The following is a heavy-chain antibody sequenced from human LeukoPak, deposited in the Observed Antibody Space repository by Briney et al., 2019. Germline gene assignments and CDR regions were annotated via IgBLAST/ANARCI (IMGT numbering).Heavy chain of an antibody. CDR3: ARDPGYYDTSGYPAYFDY. J-gene: IGHJ4*02. CDR2: VYPSGDT. V-gene: IGHV4-59*01. D-gene: IGHD3-22*01. Sequence: SETLSLTCTVSGASINSYYWGWVRQPPTKELEWIGYVYPSGDTNDNPSVRGRVTMSLDTSKNQFSLRLTSVTAADTAVYFCARDPGYYDTSGYPAYFDYWGQGTLVPVSS. CDR1: GASINSYY.